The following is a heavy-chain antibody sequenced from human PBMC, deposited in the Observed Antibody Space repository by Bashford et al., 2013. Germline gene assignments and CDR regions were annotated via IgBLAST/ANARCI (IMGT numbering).Heavy chain of an antibody. CDR2: ISSGGGST. J-gene: IGHJ5*02. D-gene: IGHD2-2*01. CDR3: ARDAYCSSTSCYSVIAS. V-gene: IGHV3-23*01. Sequence: VRQAPGKGLEWVSGISSGGGSTYYADSVKGRFTISRDSSKNTLYLQMNSLRDEDTAVYYCARDAYCSSTSCYSVIASWGQGTLVTVSS.